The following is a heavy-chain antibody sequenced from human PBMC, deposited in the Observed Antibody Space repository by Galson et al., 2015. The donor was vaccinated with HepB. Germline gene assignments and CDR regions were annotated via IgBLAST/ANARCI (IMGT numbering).Heavy chain of an antibody. CDR2: IIPILGIA. CDR3: ASSRNVEMATIIGAFDI. Sequence: SVKVSCKASGGTFSSYTISWVRQAPGQGLEWMGRIIPILGIANYAQKFQGRVTITADKSTSTAYMELSSLRSEDTAVYYCASSRNVEMATIIGAFDIWGQGTMVTVSS. J-gene: IGHJ3*02. CDR1: GGTFSSYT. D-gene: IGHD5-24*01. V-gene: IGHV1-69*02.